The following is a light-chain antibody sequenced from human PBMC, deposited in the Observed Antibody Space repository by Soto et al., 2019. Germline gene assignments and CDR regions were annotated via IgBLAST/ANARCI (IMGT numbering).Light chain of an antibody. V-gene: IGLV2-8*02. J-gene: IGLJ3*02. Sequence: QSALTQPPSASRSPGQSVTISCTGTSSDVGVYDYVSWYQQHPGKAPKVMIYDVSKRPSGVPGRFSGSKSGNTASLTVSGLQAEDEADYYCSSYAGSNNWVFGGGTKLTVL. CDR3: SSYAGSNNWV. CDR2: DVS. CDR1: SSDVGVYDY.